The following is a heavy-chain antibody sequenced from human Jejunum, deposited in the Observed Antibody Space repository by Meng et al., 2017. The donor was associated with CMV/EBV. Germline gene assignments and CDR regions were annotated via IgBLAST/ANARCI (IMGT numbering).Heavy chain of an antibody. V-gene: IGHV3-23*01. J-gene: IGHJ6*02. D-gene: IGHD3-10*01. CDR3: AKRLSMVRRVIDYYYYYGMDV. Sequence: SGMSWVRQAPGKGLEYISTISGSGDSTYFADSMKGRFTISRDNSKNTLYLQMNNLRADDTAVYYCAKRLSMVRRVIDYYYYYGMDVWGQGTTVTVSS. CDR2: ISGSGDST. CDR1: SG.